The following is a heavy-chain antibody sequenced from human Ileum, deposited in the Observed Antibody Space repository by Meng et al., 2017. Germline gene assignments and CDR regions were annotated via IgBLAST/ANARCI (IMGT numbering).Heavy chain of an antibody. CDR2: AST. J-gene: IGHJ4*02. Sequence: QVQLEESGPRLVRPSETLSLACTVSGGSVSSGSYYWSWIRQPPGKGLEWIGYASTNYNPSLKSRVTISLDTSRNQFSLSLSSVTAADTAVYYCARDHMGSLDYWGQGILVTVSS. CDR1: GGSVSSGSYY. V-gene: IGHV4-61*01. D-gene: IGHD1-26*01. CDR3: ARDHMGSLDY.